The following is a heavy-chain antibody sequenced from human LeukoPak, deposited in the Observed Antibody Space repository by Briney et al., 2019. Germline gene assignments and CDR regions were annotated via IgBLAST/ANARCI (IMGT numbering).Heavy chain of an antibody. D-gene: IGHD1-7*01. V-gene: IGHV4-59*12. CDR3: ARGGTGTTRFPLRFDP. CDR2: IYYTGGT. Sequence: SETLSLTCTVSGGSISIYYWSWIRLPPGKGLEWIGYIYYTGGTYYNPSLKSRVTISVDTSKNQFSLKLSSVTAADTAVYYCARGGTGTTRFPLRFDPWGQGTLVSVSS. J-gene: IGHJ5*02. CDR1: GGSISIYY.